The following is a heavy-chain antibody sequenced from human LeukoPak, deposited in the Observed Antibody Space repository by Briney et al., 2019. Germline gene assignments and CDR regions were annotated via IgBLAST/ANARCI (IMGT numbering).Heavy chain of an antibody. CDR2: INPNSGGT. CDR3: AREVNYYAPPNWFDP. D-gene: IGHD3-10*01. CDR1: GYTFTGYY. V-gene: IGHV1-2*04. Sequence: ASVKVSCKASGYTFTGYYMHWVRQAPGQGLEWMGWINPNSGGTNYAQKFQGWVTMTRDTSISTAYMELSRLRSDGTAVYYCAREVNYYAPPNWFDPWGQGTLVTVSS. J-gene: IGHJ5*02.